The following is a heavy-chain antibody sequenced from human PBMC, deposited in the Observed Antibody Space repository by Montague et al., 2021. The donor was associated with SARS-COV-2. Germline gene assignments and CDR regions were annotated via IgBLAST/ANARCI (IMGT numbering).Heavy chain of an antibody. D-gene: IGHD3-10*01. CDR3: ARHPPHSPSGNYLVPGGFDI. Sequence: SETLSLTCAIYGGYFSNYDWSWIRQSPGKGLEWIGQINHRRSTTYNPSLRDRVTISIDTSSNQFSLRLSSVTAADTAVYFCARHPPHSPSGNYLVPGGFDIWGPGTMVTVSS. CDR2: INHRRST. V-gene: IGHV4-34*01. J-gene: IGHJ3*02. CDR1: GGYFSNYD.